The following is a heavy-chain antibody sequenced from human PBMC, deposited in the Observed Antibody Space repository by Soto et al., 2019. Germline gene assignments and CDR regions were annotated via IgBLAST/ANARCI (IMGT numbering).Heavy chain of an antibody. CDR1: GGSISSYY. V-gene: IGHV4-59*01. J-gene: IGHJ4*02. CDR2: IYYSVST. CDR3: ARADDYGDADY. Sequence: SETLSLTCTVSGGSISSYYWSWIRQPPGKGLEWIGYIYYSVSTNYNPSLKSRVTISVDTSKNQFSLKLSSVTAADTAVYYCARADDYGDADYWGQGTMVTVSS. D-gene: IGHD4-17*01.